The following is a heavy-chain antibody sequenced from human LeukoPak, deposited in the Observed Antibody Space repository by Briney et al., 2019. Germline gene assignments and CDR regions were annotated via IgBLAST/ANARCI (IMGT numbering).Heavy chain of an antibody. V-gene: IGHV1-69*13. D-gene: IGHD6-19*01. Sequence: ASVKVSCKASGGTFSSYAISWVRQAPGQGLEWMGGIIPIFGTANYAQKFQGRVTITADESTSTAYMELSSLRSEDTAVYYCAREMVAVAGTNYYYGMDVWGQGTTVTVSS. CDR3: AREMVAVAGTNYYYGMDV. CDR2: IIPIFGTA. CDR1: GGTFSSYA. J-gene: IGHJ6*02.